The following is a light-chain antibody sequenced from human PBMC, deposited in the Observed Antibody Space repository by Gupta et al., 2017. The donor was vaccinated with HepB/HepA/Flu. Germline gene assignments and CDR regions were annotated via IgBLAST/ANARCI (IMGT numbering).Light chain of an antibody. V-gene: IGKV1-16*02. CDR1: QGVNNY. CDR3: HQYDSFPLT. J-gene: IGKJ4*01. CDR2: FAS. Sequence: DIPITPSPSSLSASVGDTVTITCRASQGVNNYLAWFQQKPGEAPKSLIHFASSLQSGVPSKFSGSGSGTHFTLTISGLQPEDFATYYCHQYDSFPLTFGGGTKVEI.